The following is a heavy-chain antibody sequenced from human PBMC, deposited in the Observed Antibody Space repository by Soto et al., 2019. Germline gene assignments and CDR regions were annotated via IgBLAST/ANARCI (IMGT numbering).Heavy chain of an antibody. CDR1: GGTFSSYA. Sequence: SVKVSCKASGGTFSSYAISWVRQAPGQGLEWMGGIIPIFGTANYVQKFQGRVTITADESTSTAYMELSSLRSEDTAVYYCARDRGYCSSTSCPWDYFDYWGQGTLVTVSS. D-gene: IGHD2-2*01. J-gene: IGHJ4*02. CDR3: ARDRGYCSSTSCPWDYFDY. V-gene: IGHV1-69*13. CDR2: IIPIFGTA.